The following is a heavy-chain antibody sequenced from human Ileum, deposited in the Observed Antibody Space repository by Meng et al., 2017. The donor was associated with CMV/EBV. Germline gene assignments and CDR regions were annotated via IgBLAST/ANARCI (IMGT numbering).Heavy chain of an antibody. CDR3: ASSDYDFWSGPNWFDP. V-gene: IGHV3-9*01. CDR1: GFTFDDYA. Sequence: GGSLRLSCAASGFTFDDYAMHWVRQAPGKGLEWVSGISWNSGSIGYADSVKGRFTISRDNAKNSLYLQMNSLRAEDTALYYCASSDYDFWSGPNWFDPWGQGTLVTVSS. D-gene: IGHD3-3*01. J-gene: IGHJ5*02. CDR2: ISWNSGSI.